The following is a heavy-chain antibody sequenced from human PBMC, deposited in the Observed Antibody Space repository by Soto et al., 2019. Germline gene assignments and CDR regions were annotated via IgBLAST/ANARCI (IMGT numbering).Heavy chain of an antibody. CDR2: IYYSGST. CDR3: AREGIAAAGTGYDAFDI. CDR1: GGSISSYY. V-gene: IGHV4-59*01. Sequence: SETLSLTCTFSGGSISSYYWSWIRQPPGKGLEWIGYIYYSGSTNYNPSLKSRVTISVDTSKNQFSLKLSSVTAADTAVYYCAREGIAAAGTGYDAFDIWGQGTMVT. D-gene: IGHD6-13*01. J-gene: IGHJ3*02.